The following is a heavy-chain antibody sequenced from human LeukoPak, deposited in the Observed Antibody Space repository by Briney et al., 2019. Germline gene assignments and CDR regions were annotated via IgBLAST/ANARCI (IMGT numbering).Heavy chain of an antibody. CDR2: MNPNSGGT. V-gene: IGHV1-2*02. CDR1: GYTFTGYY. D-gene: IGHD5-18*01. CDR3: ARVDTAMVYQYYFDY. J-gene: IGHJ4*02. Sequence: ASVKVSCKASGYTFTGYYMHWVRQAPGQGLEWMGWMNPNSGGTNYAQKFQGRVTMTRDTSISTAYMELSRLRSDDTAVYYCARVDTAMVYQYYFDYWGQGTLVTVSS.